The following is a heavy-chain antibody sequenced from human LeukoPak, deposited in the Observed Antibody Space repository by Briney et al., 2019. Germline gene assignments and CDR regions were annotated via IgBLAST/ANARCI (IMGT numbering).Heavy chain of an antibody. CDR2: IKQDGSQE. D-gene: IGHD3-3*01. J-gene: IGHJ4*02. Sequence: PGGSLRLSCAASGFTFASYDMHWVRQAPGKGLEWVALIKQDGSQEYYVDSVKGRFTISRDSAKNSLYLQMNSLRAEDTAVYYCARGVPYDSWSGPHYSDYWGQGTLVTVSS. CDR1: GFTFASYD. CDR3: ARGVPYDSWSGPHYSDY. V-gene: IGHV3-7*01.